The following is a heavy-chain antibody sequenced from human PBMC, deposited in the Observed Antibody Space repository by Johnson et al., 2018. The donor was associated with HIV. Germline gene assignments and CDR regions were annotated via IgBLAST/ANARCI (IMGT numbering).Heavy chain of an antibody. CDR3: ARTALERAFDI. Sequence: VQLVESGGGVVQPGRSLRLSCAASGFTVSSSYMSWIRQAPGKGLEWVSVMYSGGSPYYAAAVKGRFTISRDNSKNTVFLQMNSLRAEDTAVYYCARTALERAFDIWGQGTVVTVSS. CDR2: MYSGGSP. V-gene: IGHV3-66*02. D-gene: IGHD5-24*01. CDR1: GFTVSSSY. J-gene: IGHJ3*02.